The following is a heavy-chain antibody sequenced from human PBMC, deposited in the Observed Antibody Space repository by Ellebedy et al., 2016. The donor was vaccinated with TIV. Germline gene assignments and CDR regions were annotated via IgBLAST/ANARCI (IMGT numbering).Heavy chain of an antibody. Sequence: GESLKISCKGSGYTFTNYWIGWVRQMPGRGLEWMGIIYPGDSDTRYSPSFQGQVTISADKSSSTAYLQWSSLKASDTAIYYCAKLEFSSYGWFFDSWGQGTRVTVSS. CDR2: IYPGDSDT. V-gene: IGHV5-51*01. J-gene: IGHJ4*02. CDR3: AKLEFSSYGWFFDS. CDR1: GYTFTNYW. D-gene: IGHD5-18*01.